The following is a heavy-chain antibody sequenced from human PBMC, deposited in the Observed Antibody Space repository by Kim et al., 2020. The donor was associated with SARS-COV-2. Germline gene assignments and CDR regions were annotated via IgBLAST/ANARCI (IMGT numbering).Heavy chain of an antibody. D-gene: IGHD5-18*01. Sequence: SETLSLTCAVYGGSFSGYYWSWIRQPPGKGLEWIGEINHSGSTNYNPSLKSRVTISVDTSKNQFSLKLSSVTAADTAVYYCARGLRVRGYGRLYYFDYWGQGTLVTVSS. J-gene: IGHJ4*02. CDR2: INHSGST. V-gene: IGHV4-34*01. CDR1: GGSFSGYY. CDR3: ARGLRVRGYGRLYYFDY.